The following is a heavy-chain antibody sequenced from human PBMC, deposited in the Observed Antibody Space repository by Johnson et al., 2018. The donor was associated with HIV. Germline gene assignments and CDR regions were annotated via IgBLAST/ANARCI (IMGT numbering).Heavy chain of an antibody. CDR1: GFTVSSNY. Sequence: EQLVESGGGVVRPGGSLRLSCAASGFTVSSNYMSWVRQAPGKGLEWVSRINSDGSSTSYADSVKGRFTISRDNSNNILYLQMNSLRVEDTAVYYCAKVAVATAAGGVALDIWGPGTMVTVS. CDR2: INSDGSST. CDR3: AKVAVATAAGGVALDI. V-gene: IGHV3-66*01. D-gene: IGHD6-13*01. J-gene: IGHJ3*02.